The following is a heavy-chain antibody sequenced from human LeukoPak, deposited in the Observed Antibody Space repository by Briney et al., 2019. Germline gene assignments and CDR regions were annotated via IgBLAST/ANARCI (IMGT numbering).Heavy chain of an antibody. CDR3: ARDLLLWFGELSGDSDY. J-gene: IGHJ4*02. CDR2: IWYDGSHK. D-gene: IGHD3-10*01. V-gene: IGHV3-33*01. Sequence: PGRSLRLSCAASGFTFSSYGMHWVRQAPGKGLEWVADIWYDGSHKYYADSVKGRFTISRDNSKNTLHLQMNSLRAEDTAVYYCARDLLLWFGELSGDSDYWGQGTLLTVSS. CDR1: GFTFSSYG.